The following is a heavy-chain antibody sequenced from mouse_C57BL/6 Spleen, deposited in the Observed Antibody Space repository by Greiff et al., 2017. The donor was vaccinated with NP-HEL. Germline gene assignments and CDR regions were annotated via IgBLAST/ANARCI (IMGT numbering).Heavy chain of an antibody. V-gene: IGHV1-18*01. CDR3: ARVGLYYGSSYESAMDY. D-gene: IGHD1-1*01. Sequence: EVQLQQSGPELVKPGASVKIPCKASGYTFTDYNMDWVKQSHGKSLEWIGDINPNNGGTIYNQKFKGKATLTVDKSSSTAYMELRSLTSEDTAVYYCARVGLYYGSSYESAMDYWGQGTSVTVSS. CDR2: INPNNGGT. J-gene: IGHJ4*01. CDR1: GYTFTDYN.